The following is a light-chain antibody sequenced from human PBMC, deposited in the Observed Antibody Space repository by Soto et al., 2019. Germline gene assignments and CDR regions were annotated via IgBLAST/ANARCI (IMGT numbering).Light chain of an antibody. J-gene: IGLJ1*01. Sequence: QSASVSGSPGQSITISCTGTSGDVGGYNYVSWYQQHPGKAPKLMIYDVTNRPSGVSNRFSGSRSGNTASLTISGLQAEDEADYYCSSFTSTSTLYVFGTGTKLTVL. V-gene: IGLV2-14*01. CDR1: SGDVGGYNY. CDR3: SSFTSTSTLYV. CDR2: DVT.